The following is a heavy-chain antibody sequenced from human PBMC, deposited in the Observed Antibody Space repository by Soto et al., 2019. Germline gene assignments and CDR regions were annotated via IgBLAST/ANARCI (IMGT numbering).Heavy chain of an antibody. Sequence: PGGSLRLSCAASGFTFSNYGMHWVRQAPGKGLEWVAIIWHDGNNKYYADSVRGRFIISRDNSKNRLYLQMNSLRAEDTAVYYRASDLAGASDSYGLDVWGQGTPVTVSS. V-gene: IGHV3-33*01. CDR1: GFTFSNYG. D-gene: IGHD1-26*01. CDR2: IWHDGNNK. J-gene: IGHJ6*02. CDR3: ASDLAGASDSYGLDV.